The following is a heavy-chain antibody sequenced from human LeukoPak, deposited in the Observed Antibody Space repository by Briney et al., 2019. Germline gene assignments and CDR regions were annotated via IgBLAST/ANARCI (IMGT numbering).Heavy chain of an antibody. D-gene: IGHD3-22*01. J-gene: IGHJ4*02. Sequence: SETLSLTCAVSGGSISSGGYSWSWIRQPPGKGLEWIGYIYHSGSTYYNPSLKSRVTISVDRSKNQFSLKLSSVTAADTAVYYCARGWGYYDSSGQLPFDYWGQGTLVTVPS. CDR3: ARGWGYYDSSGQLPFDY. CDR1: GGSISSGGYS. V-gene: IGHV4-30-2*01. CDR2: IYHSGST.